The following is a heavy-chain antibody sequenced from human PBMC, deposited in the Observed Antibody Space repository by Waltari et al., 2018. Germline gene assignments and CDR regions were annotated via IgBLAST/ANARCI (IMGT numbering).Heavy chain of an antibody. CDR2: FYGGGSS. J-gene: IGHJ4*02. Sequence: EVQLVESGGGLIQPGMSLRLSCAASGFTISNNYISWVRQAPGKGLEWVSVFYGGGSSYHADSVKGRFTVSRDASKNTVYLQMNGLTAEDTAVYYCALSSGVVKGYLDYWGQGTLVTVSS. V-gene: IGHV3-53*02. CDR3: ALSSGVVKGYLDY. CDR1: GFTISNNY. D-gene: IGHD3-3*01.